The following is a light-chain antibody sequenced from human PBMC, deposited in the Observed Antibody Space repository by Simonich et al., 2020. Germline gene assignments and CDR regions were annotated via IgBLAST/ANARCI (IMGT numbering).Light chain of an antibody. CDR3: QSYDSSLSGSV. J-gene: IGLJ3*02. CDR1: SSNIGAGYS. CDR2: GNS. V-gene: IGLV1-40*01. Sequence: QSVLTQPPSVSGAPGQRVTISCTGSSSNIGAGYSVHWYQQLPGTAPKLLSYGNSNRPSGVPDRFSGSKSGTSASLAITGLQAEDEADYYGQSYDSSLSGSVFGGGTKLTVL.